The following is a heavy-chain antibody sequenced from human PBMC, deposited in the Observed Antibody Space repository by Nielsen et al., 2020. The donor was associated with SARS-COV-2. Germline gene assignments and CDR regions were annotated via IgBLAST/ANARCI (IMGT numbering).Heavy chain of an antibody. Sequence: GESLKISCAASGFTFSSYGMHWVRQAPGKGLEWVAVISYDGSNKYYADSVKGRFTISRDNSKNTLYLQMNSLRAEDTAVYYCAKDLGVPGYSSSWSPPWGGRGDPYWGQGTLVTVSS. J-gene: IGHJ4*02. CDR2: ISYDGSNK. CDR3: AKDLGVPGYSSSWSPPWGGRGDPY. V-gene: IGHV3-30*18. D-gene: IGHD6-13*01. CDR1: GFTFSSYG.